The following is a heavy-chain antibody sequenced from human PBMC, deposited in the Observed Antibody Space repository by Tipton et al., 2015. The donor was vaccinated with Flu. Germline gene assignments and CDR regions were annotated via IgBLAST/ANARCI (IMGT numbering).Heavy chain of an antibody. J-gene: IGHJ6*02. CDR2: ISSSGTYI. V-gene: IGHV3-21*01. CDR1: GFTFSSYS. D-gene: IGHD1-1*01. Sequence: EASGFTFSSYSINWVRRAPGKGLEWVASISSSGTYIHYADSLKGRFTISRDNAKNSLFLQMNSLRVEDTAVYYCARDQSWNDDTYYYFFYGMDVWGPGTTVTVSS. CDR3: ARDQSWNDDTYYYFFYGMDV.